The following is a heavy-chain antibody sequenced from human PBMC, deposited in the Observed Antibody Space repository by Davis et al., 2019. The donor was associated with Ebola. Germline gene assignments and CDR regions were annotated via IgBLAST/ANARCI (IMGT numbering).Heavy chain of an antibody. V-gene: IGHV3-11*01. CDR1: GFTFSDYY. J-gene: IGHJ4*02. CDR3: ARSPLGTAGPFDF. Sequence: GESLKISCAASGFTFSDYYMIWIRQAPGKGPEWASYISGSGESTFYADFVKGRFTISRDNARNSLCLEMNSLRAEDTAVYYCARSPLGTAGPFDFWGQGTLVTVSS. D-gene: IGHD6-13*01. CDR2: ISGSGEST.